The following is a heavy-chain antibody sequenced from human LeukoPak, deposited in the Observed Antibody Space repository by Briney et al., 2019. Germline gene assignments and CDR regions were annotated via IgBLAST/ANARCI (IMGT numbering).Heavy chain of an antibody. CDR1: GLTVSSNY. V-gene: IGHV3-53*01. CDR3: AASPITVPGPRFDY. J-gene: IGHJ4*02. Sequence: GGSLRLSCAASGLTVSSNYMSWVRQAPGKGLEWVSVIYSGDTTNYVDSVKGRFTIARDNSKNTLYLQMNSLRAEDTAVYYCAASPITVPGPRFDYWGQGTLVTVSS. CDR2: IYSGDTT. D-gene: IGHD6-19*01.